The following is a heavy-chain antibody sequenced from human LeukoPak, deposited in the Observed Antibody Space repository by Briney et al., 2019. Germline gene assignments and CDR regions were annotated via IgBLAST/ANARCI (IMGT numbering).Heavy chain of an antibody. CDR1: GFTFSSYG. J-gene: IGHJ4*02. CDR3: ANAHYSDSGGFYRGAYYFDY. D-gene: IGHD3-22*01. V-gene: IGHV3-33*06. CDR2: IWYDGSNK. Sequence: PGRSLRLSCAASGFTFSSYGMHWVRQAPGKGLEWVAVIWYDGSNKYYADSVKGRFTISRDNSKNTLFLQMNSLSAEDTAVYYCANAHYSDSGGFYRGAYYFDYWGQGTLVTVSS.